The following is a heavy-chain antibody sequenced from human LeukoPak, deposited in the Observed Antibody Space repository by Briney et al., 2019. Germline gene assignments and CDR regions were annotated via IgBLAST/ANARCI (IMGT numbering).Heavy chain of an antibody. CDR3: ARDKYDTLTAYPAFDI. CDR2: ISAYNGNT. V-gene: IGHV1-18*04. Sequence: ASVKVSCKASGYTFTSYGISWVRQAPGQGLEWMGWISAYNGNTNYAQKLQGRVTMTTDTSTSTAYMELRSLRSVDTAVYYCARDKYDTLTAYPAFDIWGQGTMVTVSS. J-gene: IGHJ3*02. D-gene: IGHD3-9*01. CDR1: GYTFTSYG.